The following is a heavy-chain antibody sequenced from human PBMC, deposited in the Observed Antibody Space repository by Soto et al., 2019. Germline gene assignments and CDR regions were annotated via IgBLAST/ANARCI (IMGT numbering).Heavy chain of an antibody. V-gene: IGHV2-5*02. CDR1: GFSLSTSGVG. J-gene: IGHJ5*02. D-gene: IGHD3-10*01. CDR2: IYWDDDK. Sequence: QITLKESGPTLVKPTQTLTLTCTFSGFSLSTSGVGVGWIRQPPGKALEWLALIYWDDDKCYSPSLKRRLSLTKSTSTTQVVLTLTNMDPVDTATYFCARSLMLRSVMGWFDPWGQGTLVTVSS. CDR3: ARSLMLRSVMGWFDP.